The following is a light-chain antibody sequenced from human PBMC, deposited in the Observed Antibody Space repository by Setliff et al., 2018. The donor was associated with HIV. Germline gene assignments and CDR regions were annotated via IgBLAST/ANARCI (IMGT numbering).Light chain of an antibody. Sequence: SYELTQPPSVSVAPGKTATITCGGNDIGSKNVHWYQQKPGLAPVLVIYYDNDRPSGNPERFSGSNSGNTATLTISRVEAGDEADYYCQVWNSGSDHRFVFGTGTKVTV. CDR2: YDN. J-gene: IGLJ1*01. CDR3: QVWNSGSDHRFV. CDR1: DIGSKN. V-gene: IGLV3-21*04.